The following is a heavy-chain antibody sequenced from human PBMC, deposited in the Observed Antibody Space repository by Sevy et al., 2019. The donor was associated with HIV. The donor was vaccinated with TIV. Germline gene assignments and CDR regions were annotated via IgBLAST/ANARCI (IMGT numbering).Heavy chain of an antibody. D-gene: IGHD7-27*01. V-gene: IGHV4-30-2*01. J-gene: IGHJ4*02. Sequence: SETLSLTCAVSGGSISSGGYSWSWIRQPPGKGLEWIGYIYHSGSTYYHPSLKSRVTISVDRSNNQFSLKLSSVTAADTAVYYCARANWGYFDYWGQGTLVTVSS. CDR3: ARANWGYFDY. CDR1: GGSISSGGYS. CDR2: IYHSGST.